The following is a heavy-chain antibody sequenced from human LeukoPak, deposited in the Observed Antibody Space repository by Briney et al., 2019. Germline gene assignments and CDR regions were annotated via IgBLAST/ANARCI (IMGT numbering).Heavy chain of an antibody. CDR2: IRYDGTNK. Sequence: GGSLRLSCAASGFTFSTYGMHWVRQAPGKGLEWVAFIRYDGTNKYYADSVKGRFTISRDNSKNTLYLQMNSLRAEDTAVYYCAKAIVGATYFDYWGQGTLVTVSS. J-gene: IGHJ4*02. V-gene: IGHV3-30*02. CDR1: GFTFSTYG. CDR3: AKAIVGATYFDY. D-gene: IGHD1-26*01.